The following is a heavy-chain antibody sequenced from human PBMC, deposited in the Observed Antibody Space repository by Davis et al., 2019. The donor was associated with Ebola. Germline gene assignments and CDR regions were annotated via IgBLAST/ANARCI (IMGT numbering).Heavy chain of an antibody. J-gene: IGHJ5*02. V-gene: IGHV4-59*01. Sequence: MPGGSLRLSCIVSGGSISSYYWSWIRQPPGKGLEWIGYNYYSGSTNYKPSLKSRVTISVDTSKNQVSLKLSSVTAADKAVYYCARAPTAMVQGRWFDPWGQGTLVTVSS. CDR2: NYYSGST. CDR3: ARAPTAMVQGRWFDP. D-gene: IGHD5-18*01. CDR1: GGSISSYY.